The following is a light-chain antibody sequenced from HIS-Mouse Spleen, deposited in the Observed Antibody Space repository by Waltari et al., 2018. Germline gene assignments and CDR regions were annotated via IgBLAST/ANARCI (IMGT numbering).Light chain of an antibody. Sequence: DIQMTQSPSTLSASVRHRVTLTCRASQSISSWLAWYQQKPGKAPKLLIYKASSLESGVPSRFSGSGSGTEFTLTISSLQPDDFATYYCQQYNSYSWTFGQGTKVEIK. CDR3: QQYNSYSWT. V-gene: IGKV1-5*03. CDR1: QSISSW. CDR2: KAS. J-gene: IGKJ1*01.